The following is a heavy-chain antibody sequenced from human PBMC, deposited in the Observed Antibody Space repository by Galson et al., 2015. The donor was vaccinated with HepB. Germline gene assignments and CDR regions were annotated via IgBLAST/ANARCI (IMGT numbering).Heavy chain of an antibody. D-gene: IGHD3-22*01. CDR1: GFTFSSYA. CDR2: ISYDGSNK. J-gene: IGHJ6*02. Sequence: SLRLSCAASGFTFSSYAMHWVRQAPGKGLEWVAVISYDGSNKYYADSVKGRFTISRDNSKNTLYLQMNSLRAEDTAVYYCARDRVTYYYDSSGRPYYYYYGMDVWGQGTTVTVSS. V-gene: IGHV3-30-3*01. CDR3: ARDRVTYYYDSSGRPYYYYYGMDV.